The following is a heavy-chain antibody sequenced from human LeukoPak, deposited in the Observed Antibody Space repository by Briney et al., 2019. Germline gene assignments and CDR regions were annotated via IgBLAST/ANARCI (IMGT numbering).Heavy chain of an antibody. CDR1: GGSISSGNYY. CDR3: ARNMTTVTTGVVSRHDAFDI. CDR2: IYNSGST. Sequence: SETLSRTCTVSGGSISSGNYYWGWIRQPPGKGLEWIGSIYNSGSTYHSTSLKSRVTISVDTSKNQFSLRLSSVTATDTAVYYCARNMTTVTTGVVSRHDAFDIWGQGTMVTVSS. V-gene: IGHV4-39*01. J-gene: IGHJ3*02. D-gene: IGHD4-11*01.